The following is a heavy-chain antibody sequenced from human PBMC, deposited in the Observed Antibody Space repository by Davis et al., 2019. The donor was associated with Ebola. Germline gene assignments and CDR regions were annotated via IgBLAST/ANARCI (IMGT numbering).Heavy chain of an antibody. CDR2: IYYSGST. CDR1: GGSISSYY. Sequence: PSETLSLTCTVSGGSISSYYWGWIRQPPGKGLEWIGSIYYSGSTYYNPSLKSRVTISVDTSKNQFSLKLSSVTAADTAVYYCARHQTSIEEAFDIWGQGTMVTVSS. CDR3: ARHQTSIEEAFDI. D-gene: IGHD6-6*01. V-gene: IGHV4-39*01. J-gene: IGHJ3*02.